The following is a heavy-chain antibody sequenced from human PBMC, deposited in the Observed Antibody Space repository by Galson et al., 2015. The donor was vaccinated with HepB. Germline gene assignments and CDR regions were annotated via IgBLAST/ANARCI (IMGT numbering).Heavy chain of an antibody. D-gene: IGHD4-17*01. CDR1: GFTFSSYA. CDR3: ARDYGDFEGLGYYFDY. J-gene: IGHJ4*02. V-gene: IGHV3-30*04. Sequence: SLRLSCAASGFTFSSYAMHWVRQAPGKGLEWVAVISYDGSNKYYADSVKGRFTISRDNSKNTLYLQMNSLRAEDTAVYYCARDYGDFEGLGYYFDYWGQGTLVTVSS. CDR2: ISYDGSNK.